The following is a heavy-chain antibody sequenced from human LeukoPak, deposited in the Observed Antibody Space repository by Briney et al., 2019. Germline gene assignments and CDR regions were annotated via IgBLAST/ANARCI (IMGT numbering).Heavy chain of an antibody. CDR3: ARDRPMETVAGNRRFDY. Sequence: ASVKVSCKASGYTFTGYYMHWVRQAPGQGLEWMGIINPSGGSTSYAQKFQGRVTMTRDTSTSTVYMELSSLRSEDTAVYYCARDRPMETVAGNRRFDYWGQGTLVTVSS. CDR1: GYTFTGYY. J-gene: IGHJ4*02. D-gene: IGHD6-19*01. V-gene: IGHV1-46*01. CDR2: INPSGGST.